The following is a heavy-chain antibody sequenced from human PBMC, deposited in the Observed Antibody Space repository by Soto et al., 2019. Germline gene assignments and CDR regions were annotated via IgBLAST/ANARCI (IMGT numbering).Heavy chain of an antibody. D-gene: IGHD3-3*02. V-gene: IGHV1-69*12. Sequence: QVQLVQSGAEVKKPGSSVKVSCKASGGTFSTSAISWVRQAPGQGLEWVGGIMPVFATPDYAQKFQGRVTIRADESTTTAYLDLTRLRTDDTAVYYCARDKARQQLGGNYYYILDVWGQGTAIIVSS. CDR3: ARDKARQQLGGNYYYILDV. CDR1: GGTFSTSA. J-gene: IGHJ6*02. CDR2: IMPVFATP.